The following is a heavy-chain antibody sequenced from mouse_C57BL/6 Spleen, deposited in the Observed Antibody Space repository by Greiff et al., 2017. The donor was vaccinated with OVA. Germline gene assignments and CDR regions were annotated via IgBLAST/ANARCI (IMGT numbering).Heavy chain of an antibody. CDR2: IRNKANGYTT. CDR1: GFTFTDYY. Sequence: EVQWVESGGGLVQPGGSLSLSCAASGFTFTDYYMSWVRQPPGKALEWLGFIRNKANGYTTEYSASVKGRFTISRDNSQSILYLQLNALRAEDSATYYCARYPWEGMDYWGQGTSVTVSS. J-gene: IGHJ4*01. D-gene: IGHD4-1*01. CDR3: ARYPWEGMDY. V-gene: IGHV7-3*01.